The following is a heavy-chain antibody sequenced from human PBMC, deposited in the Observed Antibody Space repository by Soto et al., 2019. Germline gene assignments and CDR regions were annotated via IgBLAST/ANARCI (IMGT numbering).Heavy chain of an antibody. J-gene: IGHJ4*02. V-gene: IGHV3-23*01. CDR1: GFTFSSYA. D-gene: IGHD2-15*01. CDR3: PKGTCSGGTCDKLDY. CDR2: ISDSGGST. Sequence: GGSLRLSCAASGFTFSSYAMSWVRQAPGKGLEWVSAISDSGGSTYYADSVKGRFTISRDNSKNTLYLQMNSLRADDTAVYYCPKGTCSGGTCDKLDYWGQGTLVTAPQ.